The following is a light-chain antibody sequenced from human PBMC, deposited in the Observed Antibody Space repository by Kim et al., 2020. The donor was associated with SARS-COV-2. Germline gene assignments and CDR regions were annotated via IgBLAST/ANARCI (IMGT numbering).Light chain of an antibody. CDR1: QGTHIW. J-gene: IGKJ2*01. V-gene: IGKV1-5*01. CDR3: QQCRTFPYT. Sequence: ASAGDRVTITCRASQGTHIWLAWYQQKPGKAPKLLINDASRLERGVPSRFSGSGSGTEFTLTIASLQPDDFATYYCQQCRTFPYTFGRGTKLEI. CDR2: DAS.